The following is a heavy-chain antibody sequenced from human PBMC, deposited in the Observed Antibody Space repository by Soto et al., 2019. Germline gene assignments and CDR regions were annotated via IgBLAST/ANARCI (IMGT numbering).Heavy chain of an antibody. J-gene: IGHJ5*01. V-gene: IGHV4-39*01. CDR2: VYHNGGA. CDR1: GVSIHNSHSF. CDR3: GRVVEGATRHTDPDS. D-gene: IGHD2-21*01. Sequence: SVTMSLTCPVSGVSIHNSHSFWAWIRQPPGKGLQFIASVYHNGGAHYNSSLKSRVTISVDTANNQVSLRMRSLTAADTAFYYCGRVVEGATRHTDPDSWGQGILVTVSS.